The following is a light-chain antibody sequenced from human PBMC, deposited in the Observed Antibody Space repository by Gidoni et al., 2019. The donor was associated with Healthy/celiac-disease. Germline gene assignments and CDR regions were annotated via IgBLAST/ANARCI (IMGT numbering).Light chain of an antibody. CDR3: QQYNSYSPWT. V-gene: IGKV1-5*03. Sequence: DIQMPQSPSTLSASVGDRVTITCRASQSIRSWLAWYQQKPGKAPKLLIYKASSLESGVPSRFSGSGSGTEFTLTISRLQPDDFATYYCQQYNSYSPWTFGQGTKVEIK. J-gene: IGKJ1*01. CDR2: KAS. CDR1: QSIRSW.